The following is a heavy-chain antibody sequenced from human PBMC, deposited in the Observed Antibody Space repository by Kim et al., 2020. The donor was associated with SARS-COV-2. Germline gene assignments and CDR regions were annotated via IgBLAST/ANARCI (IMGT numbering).Heavy chain of an antibody. CDR2: IIPIFGTA. CDR1: YA. D-gene: IGHD3-22*01. J-gene: IGHJ4*02. V-gene: IGHV1-69*01. Sequence: YAISWVRQAPGQGLEWMGGIIPIFGTANYAQKFQGRVTITADESTSTAYMELSSLRSEDTAVYYCARTYYYDSSGSVGYFDYWGQGTLVTVSS. CDR3: ARTYYYDSSGSVGYFDY.